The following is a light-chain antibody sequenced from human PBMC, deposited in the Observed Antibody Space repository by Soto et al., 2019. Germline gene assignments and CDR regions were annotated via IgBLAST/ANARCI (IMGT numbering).Light chain of an antibody. Sequence: QSVLTQPPSASGTPGQRVTISCSGSDSNIGINTVNWYQQLPGKAPKLLIFFNNQRPSGVPDRFSGSKSGTSASLAISVLQSEDEADYYCATWDDSLNGFVLFGGGTKVTVL. CDR1: DSNIGINT. CDR3: ATWDDSLNGFVL. V-gene: IGLV1-44*01. CDR2: FNN. J-gene: IGLJ2*01.